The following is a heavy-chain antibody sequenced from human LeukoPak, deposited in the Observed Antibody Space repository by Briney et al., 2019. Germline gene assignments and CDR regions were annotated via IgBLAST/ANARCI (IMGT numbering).Heavy chain of an antibody. CDR1: GFTFNIYA. Sequence: PGGSLRLSCVASGFTFNIYAMTWVRQAPGKGLEWVSAIRGSGGSTYYADSVKGRFTISRDNSKNTLYLQMNSLRAEDTAVYYCAKRGVYCSSTSCPPAPYYYYYGMDVWGQGTTVTVSS. V-gene: IGHV3-23*01. CDR2: IRGSGGST. CDR3: AKRGVYCSSTSCPPAPYYYYYGMDV. J-gene: IGHJ6*02. D-gene: IGHD2-2*01.